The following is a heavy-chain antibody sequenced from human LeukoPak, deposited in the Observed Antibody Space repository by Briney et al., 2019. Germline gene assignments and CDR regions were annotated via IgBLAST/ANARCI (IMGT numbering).Heavy chain of an antibody. V-gene: IGHV1-2*02. J-gene: IGHJ4*02. D-gene: IGHD2-21*01. Sequence: ASVKVSCKASGYNFNDYYMHWVRQAPGQGLEWMGYINPNNGGTKFAQKLQRRLTMTRDKSTNMVFMELTSLTSDDTAIYYCSRGILIAMVATPNFDSWGQGTLVSVSS. CDR1: GYNFNDYY. CDR2: INPNNGGT. CDR3: SRGILIAMVATPNFDS.